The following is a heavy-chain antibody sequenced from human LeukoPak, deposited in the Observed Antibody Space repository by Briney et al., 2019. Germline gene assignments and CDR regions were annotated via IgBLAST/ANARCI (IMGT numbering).Heavy chain of an antibody. V-gene: IGHV3-30-3*01. CDR2: ISYDGSNK. D-gene: IGHD2-2*01. Sequence: PGRSLRLSCAASGFTFSSYAMHWVRQAPGKGLEWVAVISYDGSNKYYADSVKGRFTISRDNSKNTLYLQMNSLRAEDTAVYYCAKDIVVVPAKSDAFDIWGQGTMVTVSS. CDR1: GFTFSSYA. CDR3: AKDIVVVPAKSDAFDI. J-gene: IGHJ3*02.